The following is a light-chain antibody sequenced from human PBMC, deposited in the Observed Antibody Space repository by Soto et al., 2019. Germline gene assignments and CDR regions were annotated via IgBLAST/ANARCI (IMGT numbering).Light chain of an antibody. J-gene: IGKJ3*01. V-gene: IGKV3-20*01. Sequence: EIVLTQSPGTLSLSPGERATLSCRASQSVSSSYLARYQQKPGQAPRLLIYGASSRATGIPDRFSGSGSGTDFTLTISRLEPEDFAVYYWQQYGSSPRFTFGPGTKVDIK. CDR3: QQYGSSPRFT. CDR2: GAS. CDR1: QSVSSSY.